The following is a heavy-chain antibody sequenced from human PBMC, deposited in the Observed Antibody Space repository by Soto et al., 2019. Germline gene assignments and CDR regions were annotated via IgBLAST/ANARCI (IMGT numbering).Heavy chain of an antibody. V-gene: IGHV3-30-3*01. CDR2: ISYDGSNK. CDR1: GFTFSSYA. D-gene: IGHD6-13*01. J-gene: IGHJ4*02. CDR3: ARDRIYSSSWYDY. Sequence: QVQLVESGGGVVQPGRSLRLSCAASGFTFSSYAMHWVRQAPGKGLEWVAVISYDGSNKYYADSVKGRVTISRDKSKNTLYMQMNRLRAEDTAVYYCARDRIYSSSWYDYWGQGTLVTVSS.